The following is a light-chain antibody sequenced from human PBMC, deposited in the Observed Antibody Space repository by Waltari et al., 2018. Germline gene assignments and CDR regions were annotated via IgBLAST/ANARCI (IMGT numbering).Light chain of an antibody. CDR2: KDT. CDR3: QSADTSGSWV. V-gene: IGLV3-25*03. CDR1: ALPTDV. J-gene: IGLJ3*02. Sequence: SYELTQPPSVSVSPGQTAMLTRSGDALPTDVAQWYLQTPGQTPRLVMVKDTERPSGVPERFSGSTSGTTVTLTIGGVQAEDEADYYCQSADTSGSWVFGGGTKLAVL.